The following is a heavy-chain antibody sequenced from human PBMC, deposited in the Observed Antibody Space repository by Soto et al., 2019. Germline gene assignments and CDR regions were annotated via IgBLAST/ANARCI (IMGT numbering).Heavy chain of an antibody. CDR3: ARGGWTQTPYYYYGMDV. D-gene: IGHD6-19*01. CDR2: IIPIFGTA. CDR1: GGTFSSYA. J-gene: IGHJ6*02. Sequence: QVQLVQSGAEGKKPGSSVKVSCKASGGTFSSYAISWVRQAPGQGLEWMGGIIPIFGTANYAQKFQGRVTITADESTSTAYMELSSLRSEDTAVYYCARGGWTQTPYYYYGMDVWGQGTTVTVSS. V-gene: IGHV1-69*01.